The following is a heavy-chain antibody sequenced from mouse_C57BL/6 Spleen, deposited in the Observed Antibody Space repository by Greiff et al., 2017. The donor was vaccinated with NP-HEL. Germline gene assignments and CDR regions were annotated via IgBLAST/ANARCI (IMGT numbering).Heavy chain of an antibody. CDR3: ANYYGSGPYFDV. CDR2: INPNNGGT. V-gene: IGHV1-26*01. Sequence: VQLQQSGPELVKPGASVKISCKASGYTFTDYYMNWVKQSHGKSLEWIGDINPNNGGTSYNQKFKGKATLTVDKSSSTAYMELRSLTSEDSAVYYCANYYGSGPYFDVWGTGTTVTVSS. D-gene: IGHD1-1*01. J-gene: IGHJ1*03. CDR1: GYTFTDYY.